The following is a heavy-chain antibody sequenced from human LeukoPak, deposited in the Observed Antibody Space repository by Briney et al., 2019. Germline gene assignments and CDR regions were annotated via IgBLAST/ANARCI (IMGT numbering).Heavy chain of an antibody. J-gene: IGHJ1*01. V-gene: IGHV3-33*01. CDR2: AYGDGSSQ. D-gene: IGHD4-11*01. Sequence: GGSLRLSCAAPGFPFSGYGMHWVRQAPGKGLEWVAVAYGDGSSQYYADSVKGRFSISKDISKNTLSLQMNSLRAEDTAVYSCATGGNFYYSHWGQGTLVTVSS. CDR3: ATGGNFYYSH. CDR1: GFPFSGYG.